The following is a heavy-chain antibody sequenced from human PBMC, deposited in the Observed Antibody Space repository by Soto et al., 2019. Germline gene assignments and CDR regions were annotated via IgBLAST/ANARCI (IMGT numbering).Heavy chain of an antibody. D-gene: IGHD1-26*01. J-gene: IGHJ5*02. CDR2: IYYSGST. V-gene: IGHV4-59*01. CDR1: GGSISSYY. Sequence: PSETLSLTCTVSGGSISSYYWSWIRQPPGKGLEWIGYIYYSGSTNYNPSLKSRVTISVDTSKNQFSLKLGSVTAADTAVYYCAREDVKGDWFDPWGQGTLVTVSS. CDR3: AREDVKGDWFDP.